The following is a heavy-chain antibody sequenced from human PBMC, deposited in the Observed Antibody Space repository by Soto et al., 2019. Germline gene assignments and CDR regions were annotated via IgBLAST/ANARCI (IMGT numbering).Heavy chain of an antibody. V-gene: IGHV3-74*01. J-gene: IGHJ4*02. Sequence: EVQLVESGGGLVQPGGSLRLSCAASGFTFSSSWMHWVSQAPGKGLVWVSRIYSDGSRTNYADSVQGRFTISRDNAKNTLYMQMNILSAEDTALYDCARGPTGWYGYDYWGQGTLVTVSS. D-gene: IGHD6-19*01. CDR1: GFTFSSSW. CDR2: IYSDGSRT. CDR3: ARGPTGWYGYDY.